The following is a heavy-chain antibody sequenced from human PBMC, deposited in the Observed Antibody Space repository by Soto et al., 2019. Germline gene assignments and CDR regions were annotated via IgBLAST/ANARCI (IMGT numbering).Heavy chain of an antibody. D-gene: IGHD2-8*01. CDR2: ISGSGGSA. V-gene: IGHV3-23*01. J-gene: IGHJ4*02. Sequence: EVQLLESGGGLVQPGGSLRLSCAASGITFSSYDMSWVRQAPGKGLEWVSAISGSGGSAYYADSVKGRFTISRDNSKNTLYLQMNSLRAEDTAVYYCVKPRYCTNGVCPWYFDYWGQGTLVTVSS. CDR3: VKPRYCTNGVCPWYFDY. CDR1: GITFSSYD.